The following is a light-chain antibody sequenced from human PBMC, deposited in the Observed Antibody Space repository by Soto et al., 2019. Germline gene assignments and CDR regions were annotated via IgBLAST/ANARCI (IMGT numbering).Light chain of an antibody. CDR3: SSSTSNSIYV. Sequence: QSVLTQPASVSGSPGQSITISCTGTSSDVGGYNYVSWYQQYPGKAPKLMIYHVSNRPSGVSNRFSGSKSGNSASLTISGLQAEDEADYYCSSSTSNSIYVFGTGTKVTVL. V-gene: IGLV2-14*01. CDR1: SSDVGGYNY. CDR2: HVS. J-gene: IGLJ1*01.